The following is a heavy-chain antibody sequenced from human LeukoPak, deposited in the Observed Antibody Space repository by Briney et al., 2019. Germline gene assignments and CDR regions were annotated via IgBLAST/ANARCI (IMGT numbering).Heavy chain of an antibody. V-gene: IGHV1-46*01. CDR1: GYTFTRYY. Sequence: ASVKVCCKASGYTFTRYYMHWVRQAPGQGLEWMGIINPSGGSTSYAQKFQGRVTMTRDMSTSTVYMELSSLRSEDTAVYYCARGGGEYSWFDPWGQGTLVTVSS. D-gene: IGHD6-6*01. CDR2: INPSGGST. J-gene: IGHJ5*02. CDR3: ARGGGEYSWFDP.